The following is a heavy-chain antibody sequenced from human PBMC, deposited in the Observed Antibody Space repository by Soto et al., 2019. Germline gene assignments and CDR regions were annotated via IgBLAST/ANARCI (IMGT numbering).Heavy chain of an antibody. CDR2: VHISGHS. D-gene: IGHD1-1*01. V-gene: IGHV4-4*02. J-gene: IGHJ5*01. Sequence: SETLYLTCTLSGGSVRAPDWWNWVRQSPDKGLEWIAEVHISGHSNYNPSLRSRVSVSIDSSKNQFYLNLNSVTAADTAIYYCARVRQGCSANNCYFDPWGQGTQVTVSS. CDR1: GGSVRAPDW. CDR3: ARVRQGCSANNCYFDP.